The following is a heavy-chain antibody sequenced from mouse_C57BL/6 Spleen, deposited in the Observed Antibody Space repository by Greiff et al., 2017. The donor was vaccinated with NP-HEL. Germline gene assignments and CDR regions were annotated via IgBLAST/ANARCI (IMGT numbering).Heavy chain of an antibody. J-gene: IGHJ2*01. V-gene: IGHV1-26*01. D-gene: IGHD2-4*01. CDR1: GYTFTDYY. Sequence: EVQLQQSGPELVKPGASVKISCKASGYTFTDYYMNWVKQSHGKSLEWIGDINPNNGGTSYNQKFKGKATLTVDKSSSTAYMELRSLTSEDSAVYYCARGGDYDLYFDYWGQGTTLTVSS. CDR3: ARGGDYDLYFDY. CDR2: INPNNGGT.